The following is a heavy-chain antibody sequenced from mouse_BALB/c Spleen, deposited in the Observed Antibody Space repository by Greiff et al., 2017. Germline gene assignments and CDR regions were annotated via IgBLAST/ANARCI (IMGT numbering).Heavy chain of an antibody. J-gene: IGHJ2*01. CDR3: ARANWGYFDY. CDR1: GYSITSGYY. Sequence: VQLKESGPGLVKPSQSLSLTCSVTGYSITSGYYWNWIRQFPGNQLEWMGYISYDGSNNYNPSLKNRISITRDTSKNQFFLKLNSVTTEDTATYYCARANWGYFDYWGQGTTLTVSS. V-gene: IGHV3-6*02. CDR2: ISYDGSN. D-gene: IGHD4-1*01.